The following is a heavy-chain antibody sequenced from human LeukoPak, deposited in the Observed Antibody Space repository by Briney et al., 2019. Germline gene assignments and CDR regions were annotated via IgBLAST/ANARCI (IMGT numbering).Heavy chain of an antibody. J-gene: IGHJ4*02. CDR1: GFTVSSNY. Sequence: PGRSLRLSCAASGFTVSSNYMSWVRQAPGKGLEWVSVIYSGGSTYYADSVKGRFTISRDNSKNTLYLQMNSLRAEDTAVYYCARAWTSGSYLFFDYWGQGTLVTVSS. CDR2: IYSGGST. CDR3: ARAWTSGSYLFFDY. V-gene: IGHV3-66*02. D-gene: IGHD1-26*01.